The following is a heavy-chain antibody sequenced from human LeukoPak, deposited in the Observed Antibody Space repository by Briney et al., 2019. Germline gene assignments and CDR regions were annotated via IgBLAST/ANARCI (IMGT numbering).Heavy chain of an antibody. Sequence: GGSLRLSYAASGFTFSSYWMHWVRQTPGKGLMWVSRIHPDGSTTAYADSVKGRFTISRDNAKNTLYLQMNSLRVEDTAVYYCARDSAGLTWGQGTLVTVSS. V-gene: IGHV3-74*01. CDR1: GFTFSSYW. D-gene: IGHD6-19*01. CDR2: IHPDGSTT. J-gene: IGHJ5*02. CDR3: ARDSAGLT.